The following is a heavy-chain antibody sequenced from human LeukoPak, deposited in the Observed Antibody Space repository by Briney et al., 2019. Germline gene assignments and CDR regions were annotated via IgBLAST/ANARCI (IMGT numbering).Heavy chain of an antibody. V-gene: IGHV3-7*01. Sequence: PGGSLRLSCAASGFTLRGYWMSWVRQAPGKGLEWVANINLDGSVIHYVDSAKGRFTISRDNAKNSLYLQMNYLRAEDTALYYCATSDDSSGSDWGQGTLVTVSS. CDR3: ATSDDSSGSD. CDR1: GFTLRGYW. J-gene: IGHJ4*02. D-gene: IGHD3-22*01. CDR2: INLDGSVI.